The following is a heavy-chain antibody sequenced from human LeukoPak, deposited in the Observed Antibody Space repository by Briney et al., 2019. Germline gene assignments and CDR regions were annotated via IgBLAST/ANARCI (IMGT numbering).Heavy chain of an antibody. D-gene: IGHD5-18*01. Sequence: ASVKVSCKASGYTFTGYYMHWVRQAPGQGLEWMGWINPNSGGTNYAQKFQGRVTMTRDTSISTAYMELSRLRSDDTAVYYCASESGSYGEKGAFGIWGQGTMVTVSS. J-gene: IGHJ3*02. CDR2: INPNSGGT. CDR1: GYTFTGYY. V-gene: IGHV1-2*02. CDR3: ASESGSYGEKGAFGI.